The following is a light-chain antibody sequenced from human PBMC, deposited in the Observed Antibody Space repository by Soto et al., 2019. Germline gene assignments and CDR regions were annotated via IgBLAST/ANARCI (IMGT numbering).Light chain of an antibody. Sequence: EIVLTQSPATLSSFPGDRVTLSCRASQAVNTRLAWYQHKPGQAPRLLIYGASSRATGIPDRFSGSGSGTDFTLTISRLEPEDFAVYYCRQYGRSLGFAFGGGTKVDI. CDR3: RQYGRSLGFA. CDR1: QAVNTR. J-gene: IGKJ4*01. CDR2: GAS. V-gene: IGKV3-20*01.